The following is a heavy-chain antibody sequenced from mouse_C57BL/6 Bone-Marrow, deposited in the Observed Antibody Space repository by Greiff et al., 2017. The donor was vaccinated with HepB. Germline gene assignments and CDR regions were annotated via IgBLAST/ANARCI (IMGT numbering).Heavy chain of an antibody. CDR3: VSGLWLRRRFYAMDY. J-gene: IGHJ4*01. Sequence: DVKLVESGGGLVQPKGSLKLSCAASGFSFNTYAMNWVRQAPGKGLEWVARIRSKSNNYATYYADSVKDRFTISRDDSESMLYLQMNNLKTEDTAMYYCVSGLWLRRRFYAMDYWGQGTSVTVSS. CDR2: IRSKSNNYAT. D-gene: IGHD2-2*01. CDR1: GFSFNTYA. V-gene: IGHV10-1*01.